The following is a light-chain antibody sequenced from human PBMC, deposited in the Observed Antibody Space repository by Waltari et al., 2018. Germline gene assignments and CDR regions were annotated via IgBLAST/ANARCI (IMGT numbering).Light chain of an antibody. CDR3: QSYDSSLSRV. V-gene: IGLV1-40*01. CDR2: DNS. Sequence: QSVLTPPPSLSGAPGQRVTISRTGSSSHIGAGYDVHWYQQLPGTAPKLLIYDNSNRPSGVPDRFSGSKSGTSASLAITGLQAEDEADYYCQSYDSSLSRVFGTGTKVIVL. CDR1: SSHIGAGYD. J-gene: IGLJ1*01.